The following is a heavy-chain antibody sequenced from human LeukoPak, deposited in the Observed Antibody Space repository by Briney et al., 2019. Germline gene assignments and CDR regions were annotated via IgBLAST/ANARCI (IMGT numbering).Heavy chain of an antibody. J-gene: IGHJ6*02. CDR1: GFTFDDYV. Sequence: GGSLRLSCAVSGFTFDDYVMHWVRQAPGKGLEWVSGISWNSVTKGYADSVKGRFTISRDNAKNSLYLQMNSLRAEDTALYYCAKGSHPRIYYGLDVWGQGTTVTVSS. CDR3: AKGSHPRIYYGLDV. CDR2: ISWNSVTK. V-gene: IGHV3-9*01.